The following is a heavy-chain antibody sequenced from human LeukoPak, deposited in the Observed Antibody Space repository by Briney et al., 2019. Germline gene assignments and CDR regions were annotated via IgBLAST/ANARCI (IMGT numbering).Heavy chain of an antibody. D-gene: IGHD6-19*01. CDR2: INPNSGGT. CDR3: ARPRPTKTGIAVAGTGFDY. V-gene: IGHV1-2*02. Sequence: ASVKVSCKASGYTFTGYYMHWVRQAPGQGLEWMGWINPNSGGTNYAQKFQGRVTMTRDTSISTAYMELSRLRSDDTAVYYCARPRPTKTGIAVAGTGFDYWGQGTLVTVSS. CDR1: GYTFTGYY. J-gene: IGHJ4*02.